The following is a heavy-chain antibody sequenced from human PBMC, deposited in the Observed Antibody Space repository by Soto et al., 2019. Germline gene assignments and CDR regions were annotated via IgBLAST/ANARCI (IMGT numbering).Heavy chain of an antibody. CDR1: GGSISSSNW. CDR2: IYHSGST. V-gene: IGHV4-4*02. Sequence: QVQLQESGPGLVKPSGTLSLTCAVSGGSISSSNWWSWVRQPPGKGLEWIGEIYHSGSTNYNPSLKTRVTISVDKSKNQFSLKLSSVTAAATAVYYCAKVSGSYYYGMDVWGQGTTVTVSS. J-gene: IGHJ6*02. CDR3: AKVSGSYYYGMDV. D-gene: IGHD1-26*01.